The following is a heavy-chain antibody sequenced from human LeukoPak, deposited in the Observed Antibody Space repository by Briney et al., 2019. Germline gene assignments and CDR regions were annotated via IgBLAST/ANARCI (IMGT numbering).Heavy chain of an antibody. J-gene: IGHJ4*02. CDR2: IYPGDSDT. Sequence: IIYPGDSDTRYSPSFQGQVTISADKSISTAYLQWSSLKASDTAMYYCARAGRSIAAAAFDYWGQGTLVTVSS. CDR3: ARAGRSIAAAAFDY. V-gene: IGHV5-51*01. D-gene: IGHD6-13*01.